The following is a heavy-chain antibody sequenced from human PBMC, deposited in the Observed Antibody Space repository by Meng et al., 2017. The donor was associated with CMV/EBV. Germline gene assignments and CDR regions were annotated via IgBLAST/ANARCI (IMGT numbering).Heavy chain of an antibody. V-gene: IGHV1-2*02. Sequence: VPLVQSGAEMKQPGASVKVSCTTSGFTFSDYYTHWGRQAPGQGLEWMGWVNSNNDATNYARKFQGRVSMTRDTSISTAHMELSRLMSDDTAVYYCVRSSGWSLFDYWGQGTLVTVSS. J-gene: IGHJ4*02. CDR2: VNSNNDAT. CDR1: GFTFSDYY. CDR3: VRSSGWSLFDY. D-gene: IGHD6-19*01.